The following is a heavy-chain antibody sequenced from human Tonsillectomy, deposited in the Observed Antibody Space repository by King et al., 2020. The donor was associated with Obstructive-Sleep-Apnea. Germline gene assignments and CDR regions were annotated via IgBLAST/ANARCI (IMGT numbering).Heavy chain of an antibody. CDR1: GGSISNYY. CDR2: MYYSGNT. D-gene: IGHD5-12*01. J-gene: IGHJ4*02. V-gene: IGHV4-59*08. Sequence: QLQESGPGLVKPSETLSLTCTVSGGSISNYYWSWIRQPPGKGLEWIGYMYYSGNTNFNPSLKSRVTISADTSKIQFSLRLSSVTAADTAGYYCARHRGVEDYGGYGDYFDYRGQGTLVTVSS. CDR3: ARHRGVEDYGGYGDYFDY.